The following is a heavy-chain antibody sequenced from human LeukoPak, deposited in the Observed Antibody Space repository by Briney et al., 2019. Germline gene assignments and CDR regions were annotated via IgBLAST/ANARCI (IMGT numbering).Heavy chain of an antibody. J-gene: IGHJ4*02. CDR1: SGSISSYY. V-gene: IGHV4-59*08. CDR2: IYYSGST. Sequence: SETLSLTCTVSSGSISSYYWSWIRQPPGKGLEWIGYIYYSGSTNYNPSLKSRVTISVDTSKNQFSLKLSSVTAADTAVYYCARGSQHYSDWGQGTLVTVSS. D-gene: IGHD3-3*02. CDR3: ARGSQHYSD.